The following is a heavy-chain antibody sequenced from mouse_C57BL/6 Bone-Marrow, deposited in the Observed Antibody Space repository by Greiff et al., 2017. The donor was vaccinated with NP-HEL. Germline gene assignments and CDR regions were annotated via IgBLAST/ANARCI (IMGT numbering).Heavy chain of an antibody. D-gene: IGHD3-2*02. CDR2: IYPRSGNT. V-gene: IGHV1-81*01. CDR1: GYTFTSYG. Sequence: QVQLQQSGAELARPGASVKLSCKASGYTFTSYGISWVKQRTGQGLEWIGEIYPRSGNTYYNEKFKGKATLTADKSSSTAYMELRSLTSEDSAVYFCARRGSSGYYYYARDYWGQGTSVTVSS. J-gene: IGHJ4*01. CDR3: ARRGSSGYYYYARDY.